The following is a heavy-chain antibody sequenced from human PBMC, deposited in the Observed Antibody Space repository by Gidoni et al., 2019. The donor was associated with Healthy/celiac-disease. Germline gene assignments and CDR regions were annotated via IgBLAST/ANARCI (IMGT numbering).Heavy chain of an antibody. Sequence: QVQLQESGPGLVKPSETLSLTCTVSGGSISSYYWSWIRQPPGKGLEWIGYIYYSGSTNYNPSLKSRVTISVDTSKNQFSLKLSSVTAADTAVYYCARGQNSSSWYWQKNYYYYYGMDVWGQGTTVTVSS. D-gene: IGHD6-13*01. J-gene: IGHJ6*02. CDR2: IYYSGST. V-gene: IGHV4-59*08. CDR1: GGSISSYY. CDR3: ARGQNSSSWYWQKNYYYYYGMDV.